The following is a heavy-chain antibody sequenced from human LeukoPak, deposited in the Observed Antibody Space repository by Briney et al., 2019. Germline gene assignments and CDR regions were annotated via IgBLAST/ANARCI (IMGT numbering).Heavy chain of an antibody. D-gene: IGHD2-8*01. J-gene: IGHJ6*02. CDR2: INPSGGST. V-gene: IGHV1-46*01. CDR1: GYNFISYY. CDR3: AREDVVLVDAVRYYYYGMDV. Sequence: ASVKVSYKASGYNFISYYMHSVRQAPGQRLEWMGIINPSGGSTSYAQKFQDRVTMTRDTSTSTVYMELSSLKSEDTAVYYCAREDVVLVDAVRYYYYGMDVWGQGTTVTVSS.